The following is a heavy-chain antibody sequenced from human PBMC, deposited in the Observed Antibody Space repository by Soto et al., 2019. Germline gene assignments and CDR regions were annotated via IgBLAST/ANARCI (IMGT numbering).Heavy chain of an antibody. D-gene: IGHD2-15*01. CDR1: GDSVSSNSAA. Sequence: SQTLSLTCAISGDSVSSNSAAWNWIRQSPSRGLEWLGRTYYRSKWYNDYAVSVKSRITINPDTSKNQFSLQLNSVTPGDTAVYYCARERDGYCSGGSCRTFDPWGQGTLVTVSS. CDR2: TYYRSKWYN. V-gene: IGHV6-1*01. J-gene: IGHJ5*02. CDR3: ARERDGYCSGGSCRTFDP.